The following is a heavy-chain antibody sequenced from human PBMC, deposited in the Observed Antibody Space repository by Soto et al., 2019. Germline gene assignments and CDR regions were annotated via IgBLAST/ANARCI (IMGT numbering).Heavy chain of an antibody. CDR3: ARGNNVLRYFGNWFDP. D-gene: IGHD3-9*01. CDR2: IYYSGST. J-gene: IGHJ5*02. Sequence: SETLSLTXTVSGGSISSGGYYWSWIRQHPGKGLEWIGYIYYSGSTYYNPSLKSRVTISVDTSKNQFSLKLSSVTAADTAVYYCARGNNVLRYFGNWFDPWGQGTLVTVSS. V-gene: IGHV4-31*02. CDR1: GGSISSGGYY.